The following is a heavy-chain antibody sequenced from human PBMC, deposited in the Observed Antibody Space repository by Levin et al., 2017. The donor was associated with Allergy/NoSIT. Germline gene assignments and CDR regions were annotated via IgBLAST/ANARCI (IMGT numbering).Heavy chain of an antibody. CDR3: ARDPGYRYGPLEGKFDY. CDR2: IRRKAYSGTT. CDR1: GFSFGDYG. Sequence: GESLKISCTASGFSFGDYGMSWFRQAPGRGLEWVGFIRRKAYSGTTEYAASVKGRFTISRDDFKSIAYLQMNSLRTEDTAVYYCARDPGYRYGPLEGKFDYWGQGTLVTVSS. D-gene: IGHD5-18*01. J-gene: IGHJ4*02. V-gene: IGHV3-49*03.